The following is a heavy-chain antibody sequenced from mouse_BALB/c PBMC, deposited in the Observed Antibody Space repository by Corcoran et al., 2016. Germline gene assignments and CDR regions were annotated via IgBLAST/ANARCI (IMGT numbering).Heavy chain of an antibody. CDR1: GYTFTNYG. Sequence: QIQLVQSGPELKKPGETVKISCKASGYTFTNYGMNWVKQAPGKGLKWMGWINTYTGEPTYADDFKGRFAFSLETSASTAYLQINNLKNEDMATYICARGSASYDNCGQGTALAVSS. CDR2: INTYTGEP. J-gene: IGHJ2*01. V-gene: IGHV9-1*02. D-gene: IGHD3-1*01. CDR3: ARGSASYDN.